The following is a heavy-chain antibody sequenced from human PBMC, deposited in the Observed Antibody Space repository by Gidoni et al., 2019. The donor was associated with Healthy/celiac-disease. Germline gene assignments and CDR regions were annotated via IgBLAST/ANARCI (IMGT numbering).Heavy chain of an antibody. Sequence: QVQLQQWGAGLLKPSETLSLTCAVYGGSFSGYYWSWIRQPPGKGLEWIGEINHSGSTNYNPSLKSRVTISVDTSKNQFSLKLSSVTAADTAVYYCARAPRYSGSWFDPWGQGTLVTVSS. D-gene: IGHD1-26*01. CDR2: INHSGST. CDR3: ARAPRYSGSWFDP. J-gene: IGHJ5*02. CDR1: GGSFSGYY. V-gene: IGHV4-34*01.